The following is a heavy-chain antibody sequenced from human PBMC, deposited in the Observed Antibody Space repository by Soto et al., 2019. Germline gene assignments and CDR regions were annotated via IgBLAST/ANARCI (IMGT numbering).Heavy chain of an antibody. D-gene: IGHD3-22*01. CDR3: ARDGSYYYDSSGYDAFDI. CDR1: GGSISSGDYY. Sequence: PSETLSLTCTVSGGSISSGDYYWSWIRQPPGKGLEWIGYIYYSGSTYYNPSLKSRVTISVDTSKNQFSLKLSSVTAADTAVYYWARDGSYYYDSSGYDAFDIWGQGTMVTVSS. V-gene: IGHV4-30-4*01. J-gene: IGHJ3*02. CDR2: IYYSGST.